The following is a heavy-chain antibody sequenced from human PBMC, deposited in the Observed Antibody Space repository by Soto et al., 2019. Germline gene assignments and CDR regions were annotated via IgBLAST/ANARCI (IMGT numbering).Heavy chain of an antibody. CDR1: GYTFTSYY. Sequence: QVQLVQSGAEVKKPGASVKVSCKASGYTFTSYYIHWVRQAPGQGLEWMGIITPSGGSTIYAPKFQGRVTMTRDTSTSTVYMELSSLRSEDTAVYHCARGAAVAGGNNWFDPWGQGTLVTVSS. CDR3: ARGAAVAGGNNWFDP. D-gene: IGHD6-19*01. CDR2: ITPSGGST. J-gene: IGHJ5*02. V-gene: IGHV1-46*01.